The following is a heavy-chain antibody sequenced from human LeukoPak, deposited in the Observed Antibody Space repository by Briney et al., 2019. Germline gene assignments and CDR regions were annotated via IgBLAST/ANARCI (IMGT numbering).Heavy chain of an antibody. CDR1: GFTFSSYA. CDR2: ISGSGGST. Sequence: PGGSLRLSCAASGFTFSSYAMSWVRQAPGRGLEWVSAISGSGGSTYYADSVKGRFTISRDNSKNTPYLQMNSLRAEDTAVYYCAKASPVIVVVSIFDYWGQGTLVTVSS. CDR3: AKASPVIVVVSIFDY. V-gene: IGHV3-23*01. D-gene: IGHD3-22*01. J-gene: IGHJ4*02.